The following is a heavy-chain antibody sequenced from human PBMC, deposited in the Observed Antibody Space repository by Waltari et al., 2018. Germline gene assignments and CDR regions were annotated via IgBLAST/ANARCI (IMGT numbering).Heavy chain of an antibody. D-gene: IGHD6-25*01. CDR2: ISWNSGSI. CDR3: AKGSIAAATPGDEYYFDY. CDR1: GFTFDDYA. V-gene: IGHV3-9*03. Sequence: EVQLVESGGGLVQPGRSLRLSCAASGFTFDDYAMHWVRQAPGKGLEWVSGISWNSGSIGYADSVKGRFTISRDNAKNSLYLQMNSLRAEDMALYYCAKGSIAAATPGDEYYFDYWGQGTLVTVSS. J-gene: IGHJ4*02.